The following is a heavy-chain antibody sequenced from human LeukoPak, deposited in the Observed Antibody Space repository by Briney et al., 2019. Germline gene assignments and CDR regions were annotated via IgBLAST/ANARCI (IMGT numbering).Heavy chain of an antibody. CDR1: GGSFSGYF. Sequence: SETLSLTCSVYGGSFSGYFWTYIRQPPGKGLEWIGEINHRGSTSYNPSLKSRATISIDASNNQFSLNLRSLTAADTAVYYCARPLYNSWDWFDPWGPGTLVTVSS. D-gene: IGHD1-1*01. CDR2: INHRGST. CDR3: ARPLYNSWDWFDP. J-gene: IGHJ5*02. V-gene: IGHV4-34*01.